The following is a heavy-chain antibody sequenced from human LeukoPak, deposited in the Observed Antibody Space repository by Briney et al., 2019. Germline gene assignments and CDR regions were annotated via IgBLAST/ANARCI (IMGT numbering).Heavy chain of an antibody. CDR1: GFTVSNTY. V-gene: IGHV3-53*01. CDR3: ARGNTAMVTGDY. J-gene: IGHJ4*02. CDR2: IYTGGKT. D-gene: IGHD5-18*01. Sequence: GAALRLSCAASGFTVSNTYMTWVRQAPGKGLEWVSLIYTGGKTYYADSVKGRFTISRDNAKNSLYLQMNSLRAEDTAVYYCARGNTAMVTGDYWGQGTLVTVSS.